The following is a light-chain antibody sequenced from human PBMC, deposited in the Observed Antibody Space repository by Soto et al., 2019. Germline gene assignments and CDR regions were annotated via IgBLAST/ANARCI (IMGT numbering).Light chain of an antibody. CDR2: GAS. Sequence: EIVMTQSPATLSVSPGERATLSCRASQSVSSNLAWYQQKPGQAPRLLIYGASTWATGIPARFSCSVSGTEFTLTISSLQSEDFAIYYCQQYNNWNTFGQGTKLEIK. CDR3: QQYNNWNT. J-gene: IGKJ2*01. CDR1: QSVSSN. V-gene: IGKV3-15*01.